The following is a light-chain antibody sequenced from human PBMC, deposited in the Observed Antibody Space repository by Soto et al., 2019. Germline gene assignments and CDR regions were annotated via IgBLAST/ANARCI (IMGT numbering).Light chain of an antibody. Sequence: IVLTQSPATLSFSPGERATLSCRASQSIAIYLAWYQQRSGQSPRLLIYDTFNRAPGIPERFSGSESGTDFTLTISSLEPEDFAVYYCQQRATWPWTFGQGTTVEIK. CDR2: DTF. V-gene: IGKV3-11*01. CDR1: QSIAIY. CDR3: QQRATWPWT. J-gene: IGKJ1*01.